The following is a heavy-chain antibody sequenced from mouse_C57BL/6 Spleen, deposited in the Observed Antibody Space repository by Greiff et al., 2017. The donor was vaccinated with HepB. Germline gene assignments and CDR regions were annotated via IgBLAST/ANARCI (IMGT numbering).Heavy chain of an antibody. CDR3: TTNCGSSQRWYFDV. V-gene: IGHV14-4*01. Sequence: EVQPQQSGAELVRPGASVKLSCTASGFNIKDDYMHWVKQRPEQGLEWIGWIDPENGDTEYASKFQGKATITADTSSNTAYLQLSSLTSEDTAVYYCTTNCGSSQRWYFDVWGTGTTVTVSS. CDR2: IDPENGDT. D-gene: IGHD1-1*01. CDR1: GFNIKDDY. J-gene: IGHJ1*03.